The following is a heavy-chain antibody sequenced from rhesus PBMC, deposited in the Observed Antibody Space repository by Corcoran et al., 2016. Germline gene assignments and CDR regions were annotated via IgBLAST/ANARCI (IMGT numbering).Heavy chain of an antibody. D-gene: IGHD7-45*01. CDR3: ARDFWASGEEGY. V-gene: IGHV4S10*01. CDR2: IYVSSPNT. Sequence: QVQLQESGPGVVKPSETLSLTCAVSGGSIGDSYRWSWIRQPPWKGLEWIGYIYVSSPNTNDTPSVKSRVTISNDTSKNQFSLKLSSVTAADTAVYYCARDFWASGEEGYWGQGVLVTVSS. CDR1: GGSIGDSYR. J-gene: IGHJ4*01.